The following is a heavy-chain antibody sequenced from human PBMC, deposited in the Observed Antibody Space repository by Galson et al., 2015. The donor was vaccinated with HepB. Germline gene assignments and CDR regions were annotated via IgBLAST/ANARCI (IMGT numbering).Heavy chain of an antibody. V-gene: IGHV4-39*01. CDR2: MYYSGDT. CDR1: GGSIRSSTYY. J-gene: IGHJ4*02. CDR3: ASPAAGRAFEY. Sequence: ETLSLTCTVSGGSIRSSTYYWGWIRQPPGKGLEWIGSMYYSGDTYYSPSLKSRVTISVDTSKNQFSLKVYSVTAADTAVYYCASPAAGRAFEYWGQGVLVTVSS. D-gene: IGHD6-13*01.